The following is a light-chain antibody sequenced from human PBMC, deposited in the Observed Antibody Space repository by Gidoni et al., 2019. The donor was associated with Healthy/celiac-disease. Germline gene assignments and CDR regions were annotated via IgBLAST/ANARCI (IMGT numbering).Light chain of an antibody. CDR2: WAS. CDR1: QSVLYSSNNQNY. J-gene: IGKJ1*01. CDR3: QQYYSTPWT. V-gene: IGKV4-1*01. Sequence: DIVMTRSPDSLAVSLGERATINCKSSQSVLYSSNNQNYLAWYQQKPGQPPKLLIYWASTRESGVPDRFSGSGSGTDFTLTISSLQAEDVAVYYCQQYYSTPWTFDQGTKVEIK.